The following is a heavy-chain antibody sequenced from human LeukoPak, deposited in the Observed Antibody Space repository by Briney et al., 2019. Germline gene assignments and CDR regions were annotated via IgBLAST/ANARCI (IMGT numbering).Heavy chain of an antibody. CDR2: IIPIFGTA. CDR3: ARETTSSARGFNYYYMDV. Sequence: SVKVSCKASGGTVSSSAVNWVRQAPGQGIEWMGAIIPIFGTADYAQRLQGRVTITADESTGTAYMELSSLRSDDTAVYYCARETTSSARGFNYYYMDVWGKGTTVTVSS. V-gene: IGHV1-69*13. J-gene: IGHJ6*03. D-gene: IGHD2-2*01. CDR1: GGTVSSSA.